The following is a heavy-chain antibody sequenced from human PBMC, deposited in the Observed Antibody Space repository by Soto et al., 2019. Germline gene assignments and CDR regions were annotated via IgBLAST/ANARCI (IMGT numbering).Heavy chain of an antibody. CDR1: GGSVSSYY. J-gene: IGHJ4*02. CDR3: AREPDAVDY. CDR2: IYYSGST. Sequence: PSETLSLTCTVSGGSVSSYYWSWIRQPPGKGLEWIGYIYYSGSTNYNPSLKSRVTISETSKNQFSLKLSSVTAADTAVYYCAREPDAVDYWGQGTLVTVSS. V-gene: IGHV4-59*02.